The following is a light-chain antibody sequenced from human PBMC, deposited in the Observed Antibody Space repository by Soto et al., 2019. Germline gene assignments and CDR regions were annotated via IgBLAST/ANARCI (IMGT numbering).Light chain of an antibody. CDR3: QQYDSSPWT. CDR2: GAS. J-gene: IGKJ1*01. Sequence: EIVLTQSPGTLSLSPGERGTHSCRASQSISSSYLAWYQQRSGQAPRLLIYGASNRATGIPDRFSGSGSGTDFTLTISRLEPEDFALYFCQQYDSSPWTFGQGTKVEIK. CDR1: QSISSSY. V-gene: IGKV3-20*01.